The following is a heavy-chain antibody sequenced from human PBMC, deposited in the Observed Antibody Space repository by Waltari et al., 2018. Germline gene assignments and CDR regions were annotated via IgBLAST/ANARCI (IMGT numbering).Heavy chain of an antibody. V-gene: IGHV1-2*02. Sequence: QVQLVQSGAEVKKPGASVKVSCKASGYTFTGYYMHWVRQAPGQGLEWMGRINPNRGGTNKGEKMKGRATMTRDTSISTAYMELSRLRSDDTAVYYCASVLSGGYYYYYMDVWGKGTTVTVSS. CDR2: INPNRGGT. J-gene: IGHJ6*03. D-gene: IGHD7-27*01. CDR3: ASVLSGGYYYYYMDV. CDR1: GYTFTGYY.